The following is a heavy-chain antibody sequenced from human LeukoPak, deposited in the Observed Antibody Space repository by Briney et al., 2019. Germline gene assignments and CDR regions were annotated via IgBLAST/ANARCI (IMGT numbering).Heavy chain of an antibody. D-gene: IGHD3-16*01. V-gene: IGHV1-69*06. CDR3: ARDPGGGGTFDI. CDR2: IIPIFGTA. CDR1: GGTFSSYA. J-gene: IGHJ3*02. Sequence: ASVKVSCKASGGTFSSYAISWVRQAPGPGLEWMGGIIPIFGTANYAQKFQGRVTITADKSTSTAYMELSSLRSDDTAVYYCARDPGGGGTFDIWGQGTMVTVSS.